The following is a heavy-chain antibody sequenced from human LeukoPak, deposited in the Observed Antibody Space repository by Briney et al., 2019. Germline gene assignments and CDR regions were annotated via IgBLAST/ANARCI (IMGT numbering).Heavy chain of an antibody. CDR1: GYTFTSYG. CDR3: ARDRGPQKTDWYFDL. Sequence: ASVKASCKASGYTFTSYGISWVRQAPGQGLEWMGWISAYNGNTNYAQKLQGRVTMTTDTSTSTAYMELRSLRSDDTAVYYCARDRGPQKTDWYFDLWGRGTLVTVSS. V-gene: IGHV1-18*01. CDR2: ISAYNGNT. J-gene: IGHJ2*01. D-gene: IGHD1-1*01.